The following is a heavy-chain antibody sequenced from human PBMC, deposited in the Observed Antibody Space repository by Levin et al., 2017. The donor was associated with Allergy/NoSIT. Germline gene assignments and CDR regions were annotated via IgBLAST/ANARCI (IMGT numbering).Heavy chain of an antibody. Sequence: PSETLSLTCAASGFTFSSYWMHWVRQAPGKGLVWVSRINSDGSSTSYADSVKGRFTISRDNAKNTLYLQMNSLRAEDTAVYYCASNPSLLSPYSSSWYDYYYYGMDVWGQGTTVTVSS. J-gene: IGHJ6*02. V-gene: IGHV3-74*01. CDR3: ASNPSLLSPYSSSWYDYYYYGMDV. CDR2: INSDGSST. D-gene: IGHD6-13*01. CDR1: GFTFSSYW.